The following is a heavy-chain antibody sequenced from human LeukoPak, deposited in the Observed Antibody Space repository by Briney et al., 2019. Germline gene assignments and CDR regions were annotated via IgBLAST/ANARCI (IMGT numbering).Heavy chain of an antibody. J-gene: IGHJ5*02. CDR1: GGTFSSYT. D-gene: IGHD3-3*01. CDR3: ARDPGSYYDFWSGYYTALGEFDP. Sequence: SVKVSCKASGGTFSSYTISWVRQAPGRGLEWMGRIIPILGIANYAQKFQGRVTITADKSTSTAYMELSSLRSGDTAVYYCARDPGSYYDFWSGYYTALGEFDPWGQGTLVTVSS. CDR2: IIPILGIA. V-gene: IGHV1-69*04.